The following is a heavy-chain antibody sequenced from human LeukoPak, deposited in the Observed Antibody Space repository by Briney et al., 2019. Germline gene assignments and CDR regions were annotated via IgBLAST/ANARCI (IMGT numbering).Heavy chain of an antibody. D-gene: IGHD6-13*01. Sequence: GGSLRLSCAASGFTVSSSYISWVRQAPGKGLEWVSIISSACTTYYADSVKGRFNISRENSKNTVYLQVNSLRDEDTAVYYCARDMEAANTYYFDYWGQGTMVTVSS. J-gene: IGHJ4*02. CDR1: GFTVSSSY. V-gene: IGHV3-66*01. CDR3: ARDMEAANTYYFDY. CDR2: ISSACTT.